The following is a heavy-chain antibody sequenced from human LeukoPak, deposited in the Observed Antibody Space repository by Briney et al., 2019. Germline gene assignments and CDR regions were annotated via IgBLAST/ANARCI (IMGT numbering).Heavy chain of an antibody. CDR1: GYTFTSYG. V-gene: IGHV1-18*01. D-gene: IGHD6-19*01. Sequence: ASVKVSCKASGYTFTSYGNSWVRQAPGQGLEWMGWISAYNGNTNYAQKLQGRVTMTTDTSTSTAYMELRSLRSDDTAVYYCARDFSIAVAGSVFDYWGQGTLVTVSS. CDR3: ARDFSIAVAGSVFDY. J-gene: IGHJ4*02. CDR2: ISAYNGNT.